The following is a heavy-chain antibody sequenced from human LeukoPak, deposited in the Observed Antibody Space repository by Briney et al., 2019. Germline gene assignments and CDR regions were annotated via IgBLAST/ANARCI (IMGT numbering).Heavy chain of an antibody. CDR2: ISSNGGST. D-gene: IGHD2-21*01. V-gene: IGHV3-64D*06. CDR3: VGIAFKHYFDY. CDR1: GFTFSSYA. Sequence: PGGSLRLSCSASGFTFSSYATHWVRQAPGKGLEYVSAISSNGGSTYYADSVKGRFTISRDNSKNTLYLQTSSLRAEDTAVYYCVGIAFKHYFDYWGQGTLVTVSS. J-gene: IGHJ4*02.